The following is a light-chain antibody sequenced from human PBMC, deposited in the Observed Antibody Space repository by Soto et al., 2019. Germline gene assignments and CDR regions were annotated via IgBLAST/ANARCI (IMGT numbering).Light chain of an antibody. Sequence: EIVLTQSPGTVSLSPGERSTLSCMASQSVSSSYLAWYQQKPGQAPRLLIYGASKRATGIPDRFSGSGSGTDFALTISRLEPEDFAVYYCQQYVTAPWTFGQGTKVDI. CDR1: QSVSSSY. J-gene: IGKJ1*01. CDR3: QQYVTAPWT. CDR2: GAS. V-gene: IGKV3-20*01.